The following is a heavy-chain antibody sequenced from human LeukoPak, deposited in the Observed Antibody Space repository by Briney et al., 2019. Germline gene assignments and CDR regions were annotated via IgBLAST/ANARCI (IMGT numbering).Heavy chain of an antibody. V-gene: IGHV4-59*08. CDR2: IDYSGST. CDR1: GASFSSRY. Sequence: SETLSPTCTVSGASFSSRYWSGIRQTPGKGLEWIGYIDYSGSTNYNPSLKSRVTISVDTSKNQFSLKLSSVTAADTAVYYCARAPNDGGKPFEYWGQGTLVTVSS. D-gene: IGHD4-23*01. J-gene: IGHJ4*02. CDR3: ARAPNDGGKPFEY.